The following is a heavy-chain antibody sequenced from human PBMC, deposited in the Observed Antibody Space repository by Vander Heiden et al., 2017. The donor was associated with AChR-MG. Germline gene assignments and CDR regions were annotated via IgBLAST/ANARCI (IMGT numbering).Heavy chain of an antibody. CDR3: AKGFDYGDYVGFDY. CDR2: IIPIFGTA. J-gene: IGHJ4*02. D-gene: IGHD4-17*01. V-gene: IGHV1-69*01. CDR1: GGTFSSYA. Sequence: QVQLVQSGAEVKKPGSSVKVSCKASGGTFSSYAISWVRQAPGQGLEWMGGIIPIFGTANYAQKVQGRVTITADESTITAYMELSSLRSEDTAVYYCAKGFDYGDYVGFDYWGQGTLVTVSS.